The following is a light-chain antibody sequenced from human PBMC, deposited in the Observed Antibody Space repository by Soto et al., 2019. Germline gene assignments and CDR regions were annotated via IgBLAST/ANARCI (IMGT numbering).Light chain of an antibody. J-gene: IGLJ1*01. CDR2: EVS. V-gene: IGLV2-14*01. CDR3: SSYTSSSTLV. CDR1: SSDVGGYNY. Sequence: QSALTQPASVSGSPGQSITISCTGTSSDVGGYNYVSWYQQHPGKAPKLMIYEVSNRPSGVSNRFSGSKSVSTASLTISGLQAEDEADYYCSSYTSSSTLVFGTGTKVTVL.